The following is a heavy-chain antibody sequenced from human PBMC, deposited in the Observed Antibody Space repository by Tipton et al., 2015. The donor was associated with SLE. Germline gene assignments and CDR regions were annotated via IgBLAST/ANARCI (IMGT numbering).Heavy chain of an antibody. V-gene: IGHV3-53*01. Sequence: GSLRLSCAASGFSVTTNYINWVRQAPGKGLAWISVIYSGGATYYADTVEGRFTISRDNAKNSLYLQMNSLRAEDTAVYYCAREAGTSTWSPVDPWGQGTLVTVSS. CDR1: GFSVTTNY. J-gene: IGHJ5*02. CDR3: AREAGTSTWSPVDP. CDR2: IYSGGAT. D-gene: IGHD6-13*01.